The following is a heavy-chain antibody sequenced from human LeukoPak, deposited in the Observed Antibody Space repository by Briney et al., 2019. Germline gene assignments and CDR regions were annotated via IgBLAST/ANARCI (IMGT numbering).Heavy chain of an antibody. CDR2: ISGSGGST. D-gene: IGHD3-10*01. Sequence: AGGSLRLSCAASGFTFSSYAMSWVRQAPGKGLEWVSAISGSGGSTYYADSVKGRFTISRDNSKNTLYLQMNSLTVEDTAVYYCARHPLSAMVRGFDYWGQGTLVTVSS. CDR1: GFTFSSYA. V-gene: IGHV3-23*01. CDR3: ARHPLSAMVRGFDY. J-gene: IGHJ4*02.